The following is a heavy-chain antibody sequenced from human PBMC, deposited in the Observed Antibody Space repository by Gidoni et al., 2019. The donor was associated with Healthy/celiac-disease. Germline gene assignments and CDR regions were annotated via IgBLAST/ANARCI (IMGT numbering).Heavy chain of an antibody. D-gene: IGHD4-17*01. J-gene: IGHJ4*02. CDR3: ARDSPHDYGGNRFDY. CDR2: IYYRGST. CDR1: GGPVSSGSYY. V-gene: IGHV4-61*01. Sequence: QVQLQESGPGLVKPSETLSLTCTVSGGPVSSGSYYWSWIRQPPGKGLEWIGYIYYRGSTNYTPSLNSRVTISVDTSKNQFSLKLSSVTAADTAVYYCARDSPHDYGGNRFDYWGQGTLVTVSS.